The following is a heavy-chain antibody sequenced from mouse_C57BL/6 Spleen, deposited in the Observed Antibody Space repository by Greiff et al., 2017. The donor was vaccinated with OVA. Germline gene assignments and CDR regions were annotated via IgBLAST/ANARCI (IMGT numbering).Heavy chain of an antibody. J-gene: IGHJ4*01. CDR3: ARSLLLVDY. D-gene: IGHD2-1*01. CDR1: GYTFTSYW. CDR2: IYPSDSET. Sequence: QVQLQQPGAELVRPGSSVKLSCKASGYTFTSYWMDWVKQRPGQGLEWIGNIYPSDSETHYNQKFKDKATLTVDKYSSTAYRQRSSLTSEDSAVYYCARSLLLVDYWGQGTSVTVSS. V-gene: IGHV1-61*01.